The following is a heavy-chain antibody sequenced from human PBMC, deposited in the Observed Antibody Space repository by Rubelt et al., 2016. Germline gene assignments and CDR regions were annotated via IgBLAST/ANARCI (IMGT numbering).Heavy chain of an antibody. V-gene: IGHV4-59*02. CDR1: GGSVTSSY. CDR3: ARDLESGALDI. D-gene: IGHD3-3*01. CDR2: IYYSGRT. Sequence: QLQLQESGPGLVKPSETLSLTCTVSGGSVTSSYWDWIRQPPGKGLEWIAYIYYSGRTKVNPSLKVRVTISVDTSKNQVSLKRGSVTAADTAVYYCARDLESGALDIWGQGTMVTVSS. J-gene: IGHJ3*02.